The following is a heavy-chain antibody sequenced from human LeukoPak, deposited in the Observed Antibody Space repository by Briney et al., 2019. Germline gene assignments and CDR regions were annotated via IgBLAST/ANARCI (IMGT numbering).Heavy chain of an antibody. V-gene: IGHV4-34*01. CDR3: ARKTSSYSSGWYRPDYYYMDV. Sequence: TSETLSLTXAVYGGSFSGYYWSWIRQPPGKGLEWIGEINHSGSTNYNPSLKSRVTISVDTSKNQFSLKLSSVTAADTAVYYCARKTSSYSSGWYRPDYYYMDVWGKGTTVTVSS. CDR2: INHSGST. D-gene: IGHD6-19*01. J-gene: IGHJ6*03. CDR1: GGSFSGYY.